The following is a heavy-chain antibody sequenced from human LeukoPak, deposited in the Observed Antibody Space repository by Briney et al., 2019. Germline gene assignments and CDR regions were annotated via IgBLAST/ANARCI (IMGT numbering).Heavy chain of an antibody. Sequence: ASVKVSCKASGYTFTSYDINWVRQATGQGHEWMGWINPNSGNTGYAQKFQGRVTMTRNTSISTACMELSSLRSEDTAVYYCARAPNYDILTGYLGYYGMDVWGQGTTVTVSS. CDR2: INPNSGNT. CDR3: ARAPNYDILTGYLGYYGMDV. CDR1: GYTFTSYD. J-gene: IGHJ6*02. V-gene: IGHV1-8*01. D-gene: IGHD3-9*01.